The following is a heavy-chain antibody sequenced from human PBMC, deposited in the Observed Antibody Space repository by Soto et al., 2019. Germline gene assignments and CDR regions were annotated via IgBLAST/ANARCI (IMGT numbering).Heavy chain of an antibody. CDR3: PRQSYDSDKGPNFQYSLDS. D-gene: IGHD2-15*01. CDR1: GYSFAGYW. V-gene: IGHV5-10-1*01. CDR2: IDPSDSQT. J-gene: IGHJ4*02. Sequence: PGESVKISCKGSGYSFAGYWITGVRQKPGKGLEWMGRIDPSDSQTYYSPSFRGHVTISVTKSITTVFLQWSSLRASDTAMYYCPRQSYDSDKGPNFQYSLDSWGQGTPVTVSS.